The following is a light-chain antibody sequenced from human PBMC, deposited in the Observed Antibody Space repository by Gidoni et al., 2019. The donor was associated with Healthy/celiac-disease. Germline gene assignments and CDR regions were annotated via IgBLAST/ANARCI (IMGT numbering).Light chain of an antibody. J-gene: IGKJ4*01. V-gene: IGKV3-15*01. Sequence: EIVMTQSPPTLSVSPGERATLSCRASQIVSSNLAWYQQKPGQAPRLLIYGSSTRATGIPARFSGSGSGTEFTLTISSLQSEDFAVYYCQQYNNWPPLTFGGGTKVEIK. CDR1: QIVSSN. CDR3: QQYNNWPPLT. CDR2: GSS.